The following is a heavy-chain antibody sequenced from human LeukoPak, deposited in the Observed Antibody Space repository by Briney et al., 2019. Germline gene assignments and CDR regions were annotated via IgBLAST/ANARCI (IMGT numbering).Heavy chain of an antibody. CDR3: ARATTRYYYGMDV. V-gene: IGHV1-2*06. D-gene: IGHD1-26*01. J-gene: IGHJ6*02. CDR2: INPNSGGT. Sequence: ASVKVSCKASGYTFTGYYMHWVRQAPGQGLEWMGRINPNSGGTNYAQKFQGRVTMTRDTSISTAYMELSRLRSDDTAVYYCARATTRYYYGMDVWGQGTTVTVSS. CDR1: GYTFTGYY.